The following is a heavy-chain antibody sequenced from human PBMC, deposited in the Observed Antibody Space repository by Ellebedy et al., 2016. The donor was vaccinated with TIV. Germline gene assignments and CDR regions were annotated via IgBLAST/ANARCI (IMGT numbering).Heavy chain of an antibody. Sequence: GGSLRLSXAASGFTFSSYSMNWVRQAPGKGLEWVSYISSSSSTIYYADSVKGRFTISRDKAKNSLYLQMNSLRAEDTAVYYCARSQVVVTATIDAEYFHHWGQGTLVTVSS. J-gene: IGHJ1*01. V-gene: IGHV3-48*01. CDR2: ISSSSSTI. D-gene: IGHD2-21*02. CDR3: ARSQVVVTATIDAEYFHH. CDR1: GFTFSSYS.